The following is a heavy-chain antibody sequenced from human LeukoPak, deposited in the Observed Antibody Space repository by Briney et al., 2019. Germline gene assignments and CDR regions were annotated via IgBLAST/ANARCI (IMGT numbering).Heavy chain of an antibody. CDR1: GYTFTSYY. D-gene: IGHD1-1*01. CDR3: ASSNWNDGHYFDY. J-gene: IGHJ4*02. CDR2: INPSGGST. Sequence: ASVKVSCKASGYTFTSYYMHWVRQAPGQGLERMGIINPSGGSTSYAQKFQGRVTMTRDTSTSTVYMELSSLRSEDTAVYYCASSNWNDGHYFDYWGQGTLVTVSS. V-gene: IGHV1-46*01.